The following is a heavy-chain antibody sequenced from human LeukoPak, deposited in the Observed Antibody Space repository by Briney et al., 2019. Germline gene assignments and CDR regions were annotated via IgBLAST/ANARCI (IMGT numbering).Heavy chain of an antibody. J-gene: IGHJ4*02. Sequence: PGGSLRLSCSASGFTFSRYAMHWVRQAAGKGLEYVSAISREGVSTYYADSVKGRFTISRDNSKNRLYLQMSSLRDEDTALYYCVKDFGGYDAFDYWGQGTLVIVSS. D-gene: IGHD5-12*01. CDR2: ISREGVST. V-gene: IGHV3-64D*09. CDR1: GFTFSRYA. CDR3: VKDFGGYDAFDY.